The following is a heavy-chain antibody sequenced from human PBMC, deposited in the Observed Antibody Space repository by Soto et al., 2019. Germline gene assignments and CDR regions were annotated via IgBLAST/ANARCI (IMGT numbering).Heavy chain of an antibody. CDR3: ARDDHIVVVPTSLGAMDV. CDR1: GGSISSNKW. D-gene: IGHD2-2*01. Sequence: SETLSLTCAVYGGSISSNKWWSWVRQPPGKGLEWIGEIYHSGSTNYNPSLKSRVTISLDKSKNQFSLKLTSVTAADSAVYYCARDDHIVVVPTSLGAMDVWGQGTLVTVSS. CDR2: IYHSGST. V-gene: IGHV4-4*02. J-gene: IGHJ4*02.